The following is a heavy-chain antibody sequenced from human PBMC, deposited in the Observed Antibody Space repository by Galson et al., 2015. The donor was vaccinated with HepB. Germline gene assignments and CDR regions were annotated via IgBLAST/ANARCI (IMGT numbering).Heavy chain of an antibody. CDR2: INSSGGGT. J-gene: IGHJ3*02. CDR1: GYTLSNFY. CDR3: ARHLRSRPGDAFDI. Sequence: SVKVSCKASGYTLSNFYMHWVRQAPGQGLEWMAIINSSGGGTTHAQNFQGRITITADKSTSTAYMELSSLTSEDTALFYCARHLRSRPGDAFDIWGQGTLVIVSS. V-gene: IGHV1-46*01.